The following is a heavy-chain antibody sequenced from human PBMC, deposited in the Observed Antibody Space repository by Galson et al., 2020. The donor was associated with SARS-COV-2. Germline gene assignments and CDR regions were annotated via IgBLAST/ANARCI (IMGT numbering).Heavy chain of an antibody. Sequence: ASETLSLTCTVSGGSISSYYWSWIRQPPGKGLEWIGYIYYSGSTNYNPSLKSRVTISVDTSKNQFSLKLSSVTAADTAVYYCARADGYIHFDYWGQGTLVTVSS. CDR2: IYYSGST. CDR3: ARADGYIHFDY. J-gene: IGHJ4*02. CDR1: GGSISSYY. V-gene: IGHV4-59*01. D-gene: IGHD5-12*01.